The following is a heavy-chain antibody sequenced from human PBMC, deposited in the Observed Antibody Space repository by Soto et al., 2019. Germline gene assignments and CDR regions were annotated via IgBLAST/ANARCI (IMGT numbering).Heavy chain of an antibody. Sequence: SETLSLTCTVSGGSISSYYWSWIRQPPGKGLEWIGYIYYSGSTNYNPSLKSRVTISVDTSKNQFSLKLSSVTAADTAVYYCARVPPYCGGDCYLDYWGQGTQVTVSS. V-gene: IGHV4-59*01. CDR2: IYYSGST. CDR3: ARVPPYCGGDCYLDY. CDR1: GGSISSYY. J-gene: IGHJ4*02. D-gene: IGHD2-21*02.